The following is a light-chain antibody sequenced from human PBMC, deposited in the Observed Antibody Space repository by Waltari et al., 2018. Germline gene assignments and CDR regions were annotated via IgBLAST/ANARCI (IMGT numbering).Light chain of an antibody. J-gene: IGKJ2*03. Sequence: DIVLTQSPGTLSLSPGERATLSCRASQSLSSSYLAWYQQKPGQAPRLRIYGASSMATGIPDRFSGNGSGTDFTLTISRLEPEDFAVYYCQQYGSSPRSFGQGTKLEIK. CDR3: QQYGSSPRS. V-gene: IGKV3-20*01. CDR2: GAS. CDR1: QSLSSSY.